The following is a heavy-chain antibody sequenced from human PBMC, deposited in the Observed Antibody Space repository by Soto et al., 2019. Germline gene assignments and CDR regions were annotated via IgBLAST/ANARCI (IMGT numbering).Heavy chain of an antibody. Sequence: SETLSLTCTVSGGSISSYYWSWIRQPPGKGLEWIGYIYYSGSTNYNPSLKSRVTISVDTSKNQFSLKLSSVTAADTAVYYCARVAYGSRTNYYYYMDVWGKGTTVTVSS. CDR2: IYYSGST. D-gene: IGHD3-10*01. CDR3: ARVAYGSRTNYYYYMDV. CDR1: GGSISSYY. V-gene: IGHV4-59*01. J-gene: IGHJ6*03.